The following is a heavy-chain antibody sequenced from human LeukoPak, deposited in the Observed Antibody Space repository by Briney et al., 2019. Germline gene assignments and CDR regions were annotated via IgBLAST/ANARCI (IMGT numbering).Heavy chain of an antibody. D-gene: IGHD1-1*01. V-gene: IGHV3-7*01. CDR2: MDPTGSQK. Sequence: PGGSLRLSCADSHFTFNASWMNWVRQAPGKGLEWVANMDPTGSQKCYVDSVRGRLTISKDNPGASLYLDMHSLRAEDTAIYYCAIWTSGNYWGQGTLVTVSS. CDR3: AIWTSGNY. J-gene: IGHJ4*02. CDR1: HFTFNASW.